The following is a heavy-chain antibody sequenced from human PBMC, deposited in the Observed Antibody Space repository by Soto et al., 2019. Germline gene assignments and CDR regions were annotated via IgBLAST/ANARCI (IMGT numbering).Heavy chain of an antibody. Sequence: EVPLVESGGGLVRPGGSLRLSCEASGFTFSNFWMYWVRQAPGKGLVWLSRIKGDGSSTSYADSVQGRFTISRDNAKNTVYLQMNSLRAEDTAVYYCASLNSGTYKGDAFDIWGQGTVVSVSS. CDR1: GFTFSNFW. D-gene: IGHD1-26*01. J-gene: IGHJ3*02. CDR3: ASLNSGTYKGDAFDI. V-gene: IGHV3-74*01. CDR2: IKGDGSST.